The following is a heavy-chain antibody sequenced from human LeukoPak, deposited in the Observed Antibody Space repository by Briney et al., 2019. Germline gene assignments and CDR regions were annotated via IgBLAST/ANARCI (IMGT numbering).Heavy chain of an antibody. D-gene: IGHD1-26*01. V-gene: IGHV4-31*03. Sequence: SQTLSLTCTVSGGSISSGGYYWSWIRQHPGKGLEWIGYIYYSGSTYYNPSLKSRVTISVDTSKNQFSLKLSSVTAADTAVYYCARDNKGSGSYTYFDYWGQGTLVTVSS. CDR1: GGSISSGGYY. CDR2: IYYSGST. J-gene: IGHJ4*02. CDR3: ARDNKGSGSYTYFDY.